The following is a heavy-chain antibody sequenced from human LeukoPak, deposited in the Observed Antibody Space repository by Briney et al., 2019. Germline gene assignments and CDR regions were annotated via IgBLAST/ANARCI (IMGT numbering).Heavy chain of an antibody. CDR3: ASQSLGYCSSTSCYKDY. Sequence: SETLSLTCTVSGCSISSSSYYWGWLRQPPGTGLEGIGSIYYSGSNYYNPSLKSRVTISVDTSQNQFSLKLSSVTAADTAVYYCASQSLGYCSSTSCYKDYWGQGTLVTVSS. J-gene: IGHJ4*02. CDR1: GCSISSSSYY. V-gene: IGHV4-39*01. D-gene: IGHD2-2*02. CDR2: IYYSGSN.